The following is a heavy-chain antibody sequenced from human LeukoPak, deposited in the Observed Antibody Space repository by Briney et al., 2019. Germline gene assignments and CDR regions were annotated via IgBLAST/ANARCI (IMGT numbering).Heavy chain of an antibody. V-gene: IGHV4-59*01. Sequence: SETLSLTCTVSGGSISSYYWSWIRQPPGKGLEWIGYIYYSGSTNYNPSLKSRVTISVDTSKNQFSLKLSSVTAADTAVYYCARGVIVVIAEYCLDYWGQGTLVTVSS. CDR1: GGSISSYY. D-gene: IGHD3-22*01. CDR2: IYYSGST. J-gene: IGHJ4*02. CDR3: ARGVIVVIAEYCLDY.